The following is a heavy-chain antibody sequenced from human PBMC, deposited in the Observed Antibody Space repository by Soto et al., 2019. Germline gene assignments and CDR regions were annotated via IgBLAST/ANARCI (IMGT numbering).Heavy chain of an antibody. CDR3: AKEYRWEDGYNPFDY. J-gene: IGHJ4*02. CDR1: GFTFSSYG. V-gene: IGHV3-30*18. CDR2: ISYDGSNK. Sequence: GGSLRLSCAASGFTFSSYGMHWARQAPGKGLEWVAVISYDGSNKYYADSVKGRFTISRDNSKNTLYLQMNSLRAEDTAVYYCAKEYRWEDGYNPFDYWGQGTLVTVSS. D-gene: IGHD5-12*01.